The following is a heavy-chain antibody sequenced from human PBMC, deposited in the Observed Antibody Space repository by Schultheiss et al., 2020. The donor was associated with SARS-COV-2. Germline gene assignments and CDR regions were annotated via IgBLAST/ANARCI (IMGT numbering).Heavy chain of an antibody. Sequence: GGSLRLSCAASGFTSSDSAMHWVRQASGKGLEWVSYTSSSGSSKYYADSVKGRFTISRDNAKNSLYLQMNSLRAEDTAVYYCARVRGIVASYYYYGMDVWGQGTTVTVSS. CDR3: ARVRGIVASYYYYGMDV. V-gene: IGHV3-11*04. J-gene: IGHJ6*02. CDR1: GFTSSDSA. CDR2: TSSSGSSK. D-gene: IGHD3-16*01.